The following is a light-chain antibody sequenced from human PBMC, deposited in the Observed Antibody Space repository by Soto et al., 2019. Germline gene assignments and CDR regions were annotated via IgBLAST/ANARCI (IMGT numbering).Light chain of an antibody. CDR2: DAS. CDR3: LRYDIHPLI. CDR1: QDINIY. J-gene: IGKJ5*01. V-gene: IGKV1-33*01. Sequence: MTQCPSSQFASVGETLTITCQATQDINIYLNWYQQKPGKAPNLLIYDASNLEIGVPSRFSGSGSGTRFTFTICSLQIEDIGTYYCLRYDIHPLIFGRGTRLEIK.